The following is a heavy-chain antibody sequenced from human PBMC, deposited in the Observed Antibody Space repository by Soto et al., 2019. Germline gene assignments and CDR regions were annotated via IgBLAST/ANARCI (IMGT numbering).Heavy chain of an antibody. CDR2: FDPEEGEV. Sequence: ASVKVSCKVSGYTLTELSMHWVRQAPGKGLEWMGGFDPEEGEVIFAQKFQGRVTMTENTSTDTVYMELSSLRSEDTAMYYCATDLHSDMLTVYDDSFDIWGQGTMVT. CDR3: ATDLHSDMLTVYDDSFDI. V-gene: IGHV1-24*01. D-gene: IGHD3-9*01. J-gene: IGHJ3*02. CDR1: GYTLTELS.